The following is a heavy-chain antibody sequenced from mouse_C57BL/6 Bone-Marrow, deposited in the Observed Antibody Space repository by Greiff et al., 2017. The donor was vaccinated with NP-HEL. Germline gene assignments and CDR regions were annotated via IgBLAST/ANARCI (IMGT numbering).Heavy chain of an antibody. Sequence: QVQLKESGPELVKPGASVKISCKASGYAFSSSWMNWVQQRPGKGLEWIGRIYPGDGDTNYNGKFKGKATLTADKSSSTAYMQLSSLTSEDSAVYFCARDSSGYCWFAYWGQGTLVTVSA. CDR3: ARDSSGYCWFAY. V-gene: IGHV1-82*01. CDR2: IYPGDGDT. D-gene: IGHD3-2*02. CDR1: GYAFSSSW. J-gene: IGHJ3*01.